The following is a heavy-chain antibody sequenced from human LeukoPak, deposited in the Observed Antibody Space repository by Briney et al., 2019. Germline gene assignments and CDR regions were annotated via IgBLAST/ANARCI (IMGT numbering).Heavy chain of an antibody. CDR2: ITSSGTYI. V-gene: IGHV3-21*01. J-gene: IGHJ6*04. D-gene: IGHD3-10*02. CDR3: AELGITMIGGV. Sequence: GGSLRLSCATSGFTFNNYNMNWVRQAPGRALEWVSSITSSGTYIFYADSVKGRFTISRDNAKNSLYLQMNSLGPEDTAVYYCAELGITMIGGVWGKGTTVTISS. CDR1: GFTFNNYN.